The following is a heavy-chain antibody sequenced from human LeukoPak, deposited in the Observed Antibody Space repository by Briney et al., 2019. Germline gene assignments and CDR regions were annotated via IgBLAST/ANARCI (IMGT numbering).Heavy chain of an antibody. CDR1: GFTFDDYA. J-gene: IGHJ4*02. CDR3: AKAYGSAAQYYFDY. CDR2: ISWNSGSI. D-gene: IGHD3-10*01. Sequence: GGSLRLSCAASGFTFDDYAMHWVRQAPGKGLEWVSGISWNSGSIGYADSVKGRFTISRDNAENSLYLQMNSLRAEDMALYYCAKAYGSAAQYYFDYWGQGTLVTVSS. V-gene: IGHV3-9*03.